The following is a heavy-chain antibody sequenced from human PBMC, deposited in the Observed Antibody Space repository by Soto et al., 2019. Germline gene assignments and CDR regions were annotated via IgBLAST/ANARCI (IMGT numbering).Heavy chain of an antibody. Sequence: SETLSLTCGVYGGSMRGYYWGWIRQSPGKGLEWIGDINDNGGTNYNPSLKSRVTTSLDTSKKQVSLMVSSVTAADTAVYYCARGRYSYETIYYKFYYSALDVWGQGTTVTVS. J-gene: IGHJ6*02. D-gene: IGHD3-10*01. V-gene: IGHV4-34*01. CDR2: INDNGGT. CDR1: GGSMRGYY. CDR3: ARGRYSYETIYYKFYYSALDV.